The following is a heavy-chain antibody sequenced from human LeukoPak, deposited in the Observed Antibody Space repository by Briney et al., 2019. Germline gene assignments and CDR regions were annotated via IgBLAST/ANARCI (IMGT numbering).Heavy chain of an antibody. CDR3: AKGWVGGDYYYGMDV. Sequence: GRSLRLSCAASGFTFSSYGMHWVRQAPGKGLEWVAVISYDGSNKYYADSVKGRFTISRDNSKNTLYLQMNSLRAEDTAVYYCAKGWVGGDYYYGMDVWGQGTTVTVSS. CDR1: GFTFSSYG. J-gene: IGHJ6*02. D-gene: IGHD1-26*01. CDR2: ISYDGSNK. V-gene: IGHV3-30*18.